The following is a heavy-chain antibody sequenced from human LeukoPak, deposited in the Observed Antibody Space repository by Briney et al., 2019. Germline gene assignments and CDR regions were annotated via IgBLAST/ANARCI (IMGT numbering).Heavy chain of an antibody. CDR2: IESKTDGGTT. CDR3: TTDFMYSSSLIGGYYFDY. CDR1: GFTFSNAW. J-gene: IGHJ4*02. Sequence: PGGSLRLSCAASGFTFSNAWMSWVRQAPGKGLEWVGRIESKTDGGTTDYAAPVKGRFTISRDDSKNTLYLQMNSLKTEDTAVYYCTTDFMYSSSLIGGYYFDYWGQGTLVTVSS. D-gene: IGHD6-13*01. V-gene: IGHV3-15*04.